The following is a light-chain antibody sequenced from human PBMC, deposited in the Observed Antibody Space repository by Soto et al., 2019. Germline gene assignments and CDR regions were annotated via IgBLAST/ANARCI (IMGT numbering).Light chain of an antibody. CDR3: QQYNSFPWT. CDR2: DAS. V-gene: IGKV1-5*01. Sequence: DIQMTQSPSTLSASVGDRVTITCRASQSISTWLAWYQQKPGKAPKLLIYDASSLESGVPSRFSGSGSGTEFTLTISSLQPEDFASYYCQQYNSFPWTFGQGTKVDIK. J-gene: IGKJ1*01. CDR1: QSISTW.